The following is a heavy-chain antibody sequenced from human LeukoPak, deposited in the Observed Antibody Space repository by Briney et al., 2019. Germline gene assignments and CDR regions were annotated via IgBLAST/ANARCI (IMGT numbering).Heavy chain of an antibody. D-gene: IGHD3-10*01. V-gene: IGHV3-7*04. CDR1: GFTFSSYW. Sequence: GGSLRLSCAASGFTFSSYWMTWVRQAPGKGLEWVANIKQDGSEKNYADSLKGRFIISRDNAKNSLYLQMNSLRVEDTAVYYCARGITMDYWGQGTLVTVSS. CDR3: ARGITMDY. J-gene: IGHJ4*02. CDR2: IKQDGSEK.